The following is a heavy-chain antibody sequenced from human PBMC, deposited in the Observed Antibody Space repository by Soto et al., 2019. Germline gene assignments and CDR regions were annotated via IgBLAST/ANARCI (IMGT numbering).Heavy chain of an antibody. D-gene: IGHD2-15*01. CDR3: ARHTPAISISDH. Sequence: SETLSLTCAVSGASVSSTYWWSWVRQPPGKGPEWIGEINHRGSANYNPSLKGRVTISVDTSKNQFSLKLSSVTAADTAVYYCARHTPAISISDHWGQGTLVTVSS. V-gene: IGHV4-4*02. J-gene: IGHJ4*02. CDR1: GASVSSTYW. CDR2: INHRGSA.